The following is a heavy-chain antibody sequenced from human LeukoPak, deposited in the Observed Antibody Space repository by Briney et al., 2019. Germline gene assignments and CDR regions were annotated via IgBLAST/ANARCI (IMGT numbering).Heavy chain of an antibody. CDR1: GFSFRDYY. V-gene: IGHV3-11*06. Sequence: GGSLRLSCAASGFSFRDYYMAWIRQAAGKGLEWIAFISASRGYTDYADSVKGRFTISRDNAKNSLFLEMNSLRADDTAVYYCVRGVDSARAFDFWGQGTLVIVSS. D-gene: IGHD3-3*01. CDR2: ISASRGYT. CDR3: VRGVDSARAFDF. J-gene: IGHJ4*02.